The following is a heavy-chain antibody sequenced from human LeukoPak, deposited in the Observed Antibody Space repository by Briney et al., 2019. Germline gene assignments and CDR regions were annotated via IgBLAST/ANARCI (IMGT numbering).Heavy chain of an antibody. D-gene: IGHD2-2*01. J-gene: IGHJ4*02. Sequence: ASVKVSCKASGYTFTGYYMHWVRQAPGQGLEWMGWINPNSGGTNYAQKFQGRVTMTRDTSISTAYMELSRLRSDDTAVYYCARAKIVVVPADFGLDYWGQGTLVTVSS. CDR1: GYTFTGYY. CDR3: ARAKIVVVPADFGLDY. CDR2: INPNSGGT. V-gene: IGHV1-2*02.